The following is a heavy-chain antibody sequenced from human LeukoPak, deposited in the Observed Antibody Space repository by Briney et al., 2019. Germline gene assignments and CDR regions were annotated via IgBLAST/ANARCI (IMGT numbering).Heavy chain of an antibody. CDR2: INPDNGNT. CDR1: GYTFTGYY. J-gene: IGHJ4*02. D-gene: IGHD7-27*01. Sequence: ASGKVSFKASGYTFTGYYIDWVRQAPGQGREWMGLINPDNGNTKYAQNVQGRISMPTDKSTTTAYMELRTLRSDDTAVYFCARESDATNWGLFDYWGQGTLVTVSS. CDR3: ARESDATNWGLFDY. V-gene: IGHV1-18*04.